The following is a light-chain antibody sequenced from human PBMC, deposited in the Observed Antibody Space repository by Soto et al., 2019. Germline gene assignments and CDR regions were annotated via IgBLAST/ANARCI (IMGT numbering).Light chain of an antibody. CDR1: QSVINSY. CDR3: QQYGSSPPWT. J-gene: IGKJ5*01. V-gene: IGKV3-20*01. CDR2: GAS. Sequence: EILLTQSPGVLSLSPGERATLSSKASQSVINSYLAWYQQKPGQAPRLLIYGASNRATGIPDRFSGSGSGTDFTLTISRLEPEDFAVYYCQQYGSSPPWTFGQGTRLEI.